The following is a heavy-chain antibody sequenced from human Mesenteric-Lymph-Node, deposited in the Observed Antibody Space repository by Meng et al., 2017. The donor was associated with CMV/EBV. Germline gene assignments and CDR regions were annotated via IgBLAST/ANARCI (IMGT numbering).Heavy chain of an antibody. J-gene: IGHJ4*02. CDR1: GGSISSYY. V-gene: IGHV4-59*08. D-gene: IGHD1-14*01. Sequence: GSLRLSCTVSGGSISSYYWSWIRQPPGEGLEWIGSISHSGINYYNPSLKSRVIISMDTSNNHFSLKLNSVTAADTAVYYCARKDPEPGGFDYWGQGTLVTVSS. CDR3: ARKDPEPGGFDY. CDR2: ISHSGIN.